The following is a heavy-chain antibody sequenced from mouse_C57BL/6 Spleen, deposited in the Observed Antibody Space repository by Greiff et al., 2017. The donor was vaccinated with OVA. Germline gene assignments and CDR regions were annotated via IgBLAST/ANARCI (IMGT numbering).Heavy chain of an antibody. CDR3: ARGGAAQAYYAMDY. J-gene: IGHJ4*01. CDR2: IYPGNSDT. CDR1: GYTFTSYW. D-gene: IGHD3-2*02. Sequence: EVQLQQSGTVLARPGASVKMSCKTSGYTFTSYWMHWVKQRPGQGLEWIGAIYPGNSDTSYNQKFKGKAKLTAVTSASTAYMQLRSLTSEDSAVYYCARGGAAQAYYAMDYWGQGTSVTVSS. V-gene: IGHV1-5*01.